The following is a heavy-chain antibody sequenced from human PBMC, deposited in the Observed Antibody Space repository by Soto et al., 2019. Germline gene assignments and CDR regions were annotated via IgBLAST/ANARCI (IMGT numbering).Heavy chain of an antibody. J-gene: IGHJ3*01. CDR3: AKGPLVGATKAIDL. CDR2: ISGNGGNT. D-gene: IGHD1-26*01. Sequence: EVRLLESGGGLVQPGGSLRLSCAASEFTFSSYALAWVRQAPGKGLEWVSGISGNGGNTYYADSVKGRCTISRDNSKNTLYLQMNSLRAEDTAVYYCAKGPLVGATKAIDLWGQGTMVTVSS. CDR1: EFTFSSYA. V-gene: IGHV3-23*01.